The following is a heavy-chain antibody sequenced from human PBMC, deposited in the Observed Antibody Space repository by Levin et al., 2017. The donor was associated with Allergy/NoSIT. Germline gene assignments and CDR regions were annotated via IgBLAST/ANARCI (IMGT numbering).Heavy chain of an antibody. Sequence: GGSLRLSFAASGFTFTSYTMTWVRQAPGRGLEWVSTLRYSGDTTHYADSVKGRFTISRDGSRDTLFLQMNSLRPEDTAVYYCAKGVSSGSPYRAFDMWGQGTMVTVSS. J-gene: IGHJ3*02. CDR2: LRYSGDTT. CDR1: GFTFTSYT. CDR3: AKGVSSGSPYRAFDM. D-gene: IGHD1-26*01. V-gene: IGHV3-23*01.